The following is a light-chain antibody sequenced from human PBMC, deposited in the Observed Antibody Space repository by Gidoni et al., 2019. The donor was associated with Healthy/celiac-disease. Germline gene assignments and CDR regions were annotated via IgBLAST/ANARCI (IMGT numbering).Light chain of an antibody. V-gene: IGKV3-20*01. CDR3: QQYGSSPRT. CDR1: QSVSSSY. CDR2: GAS. J-gene: IGKJ3*01. Sequence: ELVLTQSPGTLSLSPGERATLSCRASQSVSSSYLAWYQQKPGQAPRLLIYGASSRATGIPDRFSGSGSGTDFTLTIRRLEPEDFAVYYCQQYGSSPRTFGPGTKVEIK.